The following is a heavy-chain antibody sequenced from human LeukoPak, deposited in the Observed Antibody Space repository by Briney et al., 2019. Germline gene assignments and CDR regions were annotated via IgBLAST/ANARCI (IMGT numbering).Heavy chain of an antibody. CDR2: IKQDGSEK. CDR3: ARDLKYYDSSGFDY. V-gene: IGHV3-7*01. D-gene: IGHD3-22*01. CDR1: GFTFSSYW. J-gene: IGHJ4*02. Sequence: GGSLRLSCAASGFTFSSYWMSWVRQAPGKGLEWVANIKQDGSEKYYVDSVKGRFTISRDNAKNSLTLQMNSLRAEDTAVYYCARDLKYYDSSGFDYWGQGTLVTVSS.